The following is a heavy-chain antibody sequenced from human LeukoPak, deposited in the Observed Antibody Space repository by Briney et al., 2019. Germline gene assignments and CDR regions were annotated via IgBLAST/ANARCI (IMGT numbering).Heavy chain of an antibody. V-gene: IGHV3-7*01. CDR3: VRDDYDFWSGYQRYFEF. D-gene: IGHD3-3*01. J-gene: IGHJ4*02. CDR2: INQDGSEK. CDR1: GFTSSDYW. Sequence: GGSLRLSCAVSGFTSSDYWMTWVRQVPGKGLEWVANINQDGSEKYYVDSVEGRFTISRDSVKNSLYLQMTSVRADDTAMYYCVRDDYDFWSGYQRYFEFWGQGTLVTVPS.